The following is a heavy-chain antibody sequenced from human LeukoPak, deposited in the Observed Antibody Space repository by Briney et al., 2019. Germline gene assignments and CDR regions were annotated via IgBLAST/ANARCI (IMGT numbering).Heavy chain of an antibody. D-gene: IGHD5-18*01. CDR1: GYTFTSYG. CDR2: IIAYNGNT. Sequence: GASVKVSCKASGYTFTSYGISWVRQAPAQGLEWMGWIIAYNGNTNYAQKLQGRVTMTTDTSTSTAYMELRSLRSDDTAVYYCARHSSIQVGPGAYSYDMDVWGQGTTVIVAS. CDR3: ARHSSIQVGPGAYSYDMDV. V-gene: IGHV1-18*01. J-gene: IGHJ6*02.